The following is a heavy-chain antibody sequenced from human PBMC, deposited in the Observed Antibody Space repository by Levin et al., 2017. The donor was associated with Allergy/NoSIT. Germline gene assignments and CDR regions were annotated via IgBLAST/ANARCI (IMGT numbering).Heavy chain of an antibody. D-gene: IGHD2-15*01. J-gene: IGHJ4*02. CDR1: GFSFSNAW. CDR2: ITSNSDGGAT. Sequence: GESLKISCAASGFSFSNAWMTWVRQAPGKGLEWVGRITSNSDGGATDYAAPVKGRFTISRDDSTNTLYLQMNSLKTEDTAVYFCTTVVRWGQGTLVTVSS. CDR3: TTVVR. V-gene: IGHV3-15*01.